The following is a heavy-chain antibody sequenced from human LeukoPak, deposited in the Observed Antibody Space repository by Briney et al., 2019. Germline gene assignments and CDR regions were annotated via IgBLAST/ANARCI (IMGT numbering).Heavy chain of an antibody. J-gene: IGHJ4*02. CDR2: ISGSGGNT. D-gene: IGHD6-19*01. CDR1: GFTFSSYA. V-gene: IGHV3-23*01. CDR3: AKGRTEGGTLALDY. Sequence: QPGGSLRLSCAASGFTFSSYAMTWVRQAPGKGLGWVSGISGSGGNTYYTDSVRGRLSISRDNSKNTLYLQVNSLRAEDTAVYYCAKGRTEGGTLALDYWGQGTLVTVSS.